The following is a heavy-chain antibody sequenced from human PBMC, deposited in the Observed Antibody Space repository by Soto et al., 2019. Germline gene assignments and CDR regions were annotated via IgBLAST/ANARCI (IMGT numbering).Heavy chain of an antibody. J-gene: IGHJ3*02. V-gene: IGHV3-23*01. Sequence: GGSLRLSCAASGFTFSSYAMSWVRQAPGKGLEWVSAISGSGGSTYYADSVKGRFTISRDNAKNSLYLQMNSLRAEDTAVYYCARDSGGAFDIWGQGTMVTVSS. CDR1: GFTFSSYA. CDR2: ISGSGGST. CDR3: ARDSGGAFDI.